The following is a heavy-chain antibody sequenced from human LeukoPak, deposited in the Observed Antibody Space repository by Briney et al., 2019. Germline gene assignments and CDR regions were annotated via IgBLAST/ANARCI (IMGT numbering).Heavy chain of an antibody. D-gene: IGHD3-16*01. CDR3: ARDFKFLHDCVWGTVHFNAFDT. CDR1: GFTFSSYS. J-gene: IGHJ3*02. CDR2: ISSSSSYI. Sequence: GGSLRLSCAASGFTFSSYSMNWVRQAPGKGLEWVSSISSSSSYIYYADSVKGRFTISRDNAKNSLYLQMNSLRAEDTAVYYCARDFKFLHDCVWGTVHFNAFDTWGQGTMVTVSS. V-gene: IGHV3-21*01.